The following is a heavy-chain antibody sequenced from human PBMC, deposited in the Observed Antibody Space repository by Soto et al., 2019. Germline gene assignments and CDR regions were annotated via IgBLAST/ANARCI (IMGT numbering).Heavy chain of an antibody. CDR3: ARLYCSSTSCYAYYYYYYYMDV. D-gene: IGHD2-2*01. CDR2: IYYSGST. V-gene: IGHV4-39*01. Sequence: SETLSLTCTVSGGSISSSSYYWGWIRQPPGKGLEWIGSIYYSGSTYHNPSLKSRVTISVDTSKNQFSLKLSSVTAADTAVYYCARLYCSSTSCYAYYYYYYYMDVWGKGTTVTVSS. CDR1: GGSISSSSYY. J-gene: IGHJ6*03.